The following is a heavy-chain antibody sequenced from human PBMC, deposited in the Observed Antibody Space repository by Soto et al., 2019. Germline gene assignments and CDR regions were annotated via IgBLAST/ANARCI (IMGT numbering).Heavy chain of an antibody. Sequence: EVQVVESGGGLVQPGGSLRLSCAGAGFTFSSYSMHWVRQVPGKGLVWVSRINPDGRRTNYAGSVKGRFTISRDNAKNTVYLQMNSLRAEDTAVYYCARELGGGDTYWGLGTLVTVSS. CDR1: GFTFSSYS. CDR3: ARELGGGDTY. J-gene: IGHJ4*02. D-gene: IGHD2-15*01. V-gene: IGHV3-74*01. CDR2: INPDGRRT.